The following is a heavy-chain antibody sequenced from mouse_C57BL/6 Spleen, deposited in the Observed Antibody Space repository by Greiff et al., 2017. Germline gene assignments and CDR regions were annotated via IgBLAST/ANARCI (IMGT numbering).Heavy chain of an antibody. Sequence: QVQLKQSGPELVKPGASVKISCKASGYAFSSSWMNWVKQRPGKGLEWIGRIYPGDGDTNYNGKFKGKATLTADKSSSTAYMQLSSLTSEDSAVYFCARSSRTKDDFDYGGQGTTLTVSS. V-gene: IGHV1-82*01. CDR1: GYAFSSSW. CDR2: IYPGDGDT. J-gene: IGHJ2*01. CDR3: ARSSRTKDDFDY.